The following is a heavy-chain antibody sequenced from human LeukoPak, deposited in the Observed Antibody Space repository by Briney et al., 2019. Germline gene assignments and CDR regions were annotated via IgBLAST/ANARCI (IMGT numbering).Heavy chain of an antibody. CDR2: IDSRPTPI. CDR3: ARQGFFGELDY. Sequence: GGSLRLSCAASGFTFGRYSMNRVRQAPGRGLEWVSYIDSRPTPIYYTQSVKGRFTVSRDNAKNSLYLQMNSLRAEDTAIYYCARQGFFGELDYWGQGILVTVSS. V-gene: IGHV3-48*04. J-gene: IGHJ4*02. D-gene: IGHD3-10*01. CDR1: GFTFGRYS.